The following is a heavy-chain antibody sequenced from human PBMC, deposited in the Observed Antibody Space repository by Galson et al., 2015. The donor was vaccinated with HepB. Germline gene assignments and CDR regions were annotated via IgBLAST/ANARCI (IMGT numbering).Heavy chain of an antibody. J-gene: IGHJ6*03. CDR1: GYTFTDYV. CDR3: ARSPLRFLDWLPYYDYYYMDV. CDR2: MNTNTGKP. V-gene: IGHV7-4-1*02. D-gene: IGHD3-3*01. Sequence: SVKVSCKASGYTFTDYVVNWVRQAPGQGLEWMGWMNTNTGKPTYAPGFAGRFVFSLETSVTTAYLQISSLETDDTAVYYCARSPLRFLDWLPYYDYYYMDVWGEGTTVTVSS.